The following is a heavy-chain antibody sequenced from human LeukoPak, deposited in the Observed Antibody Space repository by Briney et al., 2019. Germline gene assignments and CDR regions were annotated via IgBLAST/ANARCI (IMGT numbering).Heavy chain of an antibody. V-gene: IGHV1-69*01. J-gene: IGHJ4*02. CDR3: ARGIPSGYDSGIFDY. Sequence: SVKVSCKASGGTFSSYAISWVRQAPGQGLEWMGGIIPIFGTANYAQKFQGRVTITADESTSTAYMELSSLRSEDTAVYYCARGIPSGYDSGIFDYWGQGTLVTLSS. CDR2: IIPIFGTA. D-gene: IGHD5-12*01. CDR1: GGTFSSYA.